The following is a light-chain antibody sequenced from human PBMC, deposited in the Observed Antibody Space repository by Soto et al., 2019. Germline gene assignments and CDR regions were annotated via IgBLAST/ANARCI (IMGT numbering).Light chain of an antibody. V-gene: IGKV3-11*01. CDR1: QSVSSY. CDR2: DAS. J-gene: IGKJ1*01. CDR3: QQRSNWPPWT. Sequence: EIVLTQSPATLSLSPGERATLSCRASQSVSSYLAWYQQKPGQAPSLLIYDASNRATGIPARFSGSGSGTDFTLTISGLEPEAFAVYYCQQRSNWPPWTFGPGTKVEIK.